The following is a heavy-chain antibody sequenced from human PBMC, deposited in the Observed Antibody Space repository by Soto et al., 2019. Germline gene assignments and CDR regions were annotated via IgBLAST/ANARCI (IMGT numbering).Heavy chain of an antibody. CDR3: AKPAGGTALIYDAFDI. V-gene: IGHV3-23*01. CDR1: AFTFSNYA. CDR2: ISSSGGAA. Sequence: PGGSLRLSCVASAFTFSNYAMSWVRQAPGKGLEWVSGISSSGGAAYSADSVTGRFIISRDNSKNTLFLQMNSLRAEDTAVYFCAKPAGGTALIYDAFDIWGQGTLVTVS. D-gene: IGHD5-18*01. J-gene: IGHJ3*02.